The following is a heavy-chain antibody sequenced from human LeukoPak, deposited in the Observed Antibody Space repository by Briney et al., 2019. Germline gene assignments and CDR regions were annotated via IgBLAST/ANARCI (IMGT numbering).Heavy chain of an antibody. CDR1: GGSFSGYY. V-gene: IGHV4-34*01. Sequence: SETLSLTCAVYGGSFSGYYWSWIRQPPGKGLEWIGEINHSGSTNYKPSLKSRVTISVDTSKNQFSLKLSSVTAADTAVYYCARRIIITMVRGVITPRAYNWFDPWGQGTLVTVSS. CDR2: INHSGST. CDR3: ARRIIITMVRGVITPRAYNWFDP. D-gene: IGHD3-10*01. J-gene: IGHJ5*02.